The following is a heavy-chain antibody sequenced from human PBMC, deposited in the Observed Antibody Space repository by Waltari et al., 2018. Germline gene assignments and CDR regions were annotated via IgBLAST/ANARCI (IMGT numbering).Heavy chain of an antibody. CDR2: ISGSGTGT. V-gene: IGHV3-23*01. D-gene: IGHD3-16*01. CDR3: ATFKGDY. Sequence: EVQLLESGGGLVQPGGSLRLSCAASGFTFSTYSMSWVRQVPGKGLEWGSSISGSGTGTYYADSVKGRFTISRDNSKNTLYLQMNSLRAEDTALYYCATFKGDYWGQGTLVTVSS. J-gene: IGHJ4*02. CDR1: GFTFSTYS.